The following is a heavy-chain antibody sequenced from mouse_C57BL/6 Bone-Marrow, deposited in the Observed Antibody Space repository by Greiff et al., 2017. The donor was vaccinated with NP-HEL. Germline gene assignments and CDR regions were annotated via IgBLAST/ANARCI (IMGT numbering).Heavy chain of an antibody. J-gene: IGHJ2*01. CDR3: ARRSNYFYFDY. Sequence: QVQLQQSGAELVRPGASVKLSCKASGYTFTDYYINWVKQRPGQGLEWIARIYPGSGNTYYNEKFKGKATLTAEKSSSTAYMQLSSLTSEDSAVYFCARRSNYFYFDYWGQGTTLTVSS. D-gene: IGHD2-5*01. V-gene: IGHV1-76*01. CDR1: GYTFTDYY. CDR2: IYPGSGNT.